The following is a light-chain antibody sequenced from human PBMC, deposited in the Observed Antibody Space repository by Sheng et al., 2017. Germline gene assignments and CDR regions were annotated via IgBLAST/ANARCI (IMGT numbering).Light chain of an antibody. CDR3: SAWDRSLSAWV. CDR1: SNNVGNQG. V-gene: IGLV10-54*04. CDR2: RNN. Sequence: QAGLTQPPSVSKGLRQTATLTCTGNSNNVGNQGATWLQQHQGHPPKLLSYRNNNRPSGISERFSASRSGNTASLTITGLQPEDEDDYYCSAWDRSLSAWVFGGGTNLTVL. J-gene: IGLJ3*02.